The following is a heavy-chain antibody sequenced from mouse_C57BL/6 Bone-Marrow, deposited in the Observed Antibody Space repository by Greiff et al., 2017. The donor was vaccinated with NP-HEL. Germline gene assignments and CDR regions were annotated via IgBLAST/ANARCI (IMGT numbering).Heavy chain of an antibody. CDR1: GYTFTSYW. V-gene: IGHV1-64*01. CDR3: ASPGGSTFGY. Sequence: QVQLQQPGAELVKPGASVKLSCKASGYTFTSYWMHWVKQRPGQGLEWIGMINPNSGSTNYNEKFKSKATLTVDKSSSTAYMQLSSLTSEDSAVYCCASPGGSTFGYWGQGTTLTVSS. D-gene: IGHD1-1*01. CDR2: INPNSGST. J-gene: IGHJ2*01.